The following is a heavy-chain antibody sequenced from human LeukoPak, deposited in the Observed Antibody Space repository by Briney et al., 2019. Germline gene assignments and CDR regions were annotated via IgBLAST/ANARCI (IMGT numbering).Heavy chain of an antibody. J-gene: IGHJ4*02. D-gene: IGHD6-19*01. CDR2: IYYTGSI. V-gene: IGHV4-59*08. Sequence: SETLSLTCTVSSGSIRNYYWSWLRQPPGKGVEGIGYIYYTGSISYNPSLKKRVTISVDMSKNQFSLTLSSVTASDTATYYCARADSTGWSSLDYWGQGTLVIVSP. CDR1: SGSIRNYY. CDR3: ARADSTGWSSLDY.